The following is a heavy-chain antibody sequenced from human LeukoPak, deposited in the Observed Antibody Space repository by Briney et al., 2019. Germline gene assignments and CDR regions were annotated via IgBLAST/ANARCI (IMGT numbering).Heavy chain of an antibody. Sequence: GESLKISCKGSGYSFTSYWIGWVRQMPGKGLEWMGMIYPGDSDTRYSPSFQGQVTISADKSISTAYLQWSSLKASDTAMYYCARHISFGSGPYYYYYYMDVWGKGSTVTVSS. D-gene: IGHD6-19*01. CDR1: GYSFTSYW. J-gene: IGHJ6*03. CDR2: IYPGDSDT. CDR3: ARHISFGSGPYYYYYYMDV. V-gene: IGHV5-51*01.